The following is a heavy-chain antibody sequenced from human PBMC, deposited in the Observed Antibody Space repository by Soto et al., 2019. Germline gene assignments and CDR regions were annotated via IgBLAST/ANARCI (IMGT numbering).Heavy chain of an antibody. CDR1: GGSISSGDYY. CDR3: AREGRIAAAGTFDH. D-gene: IGHD6-13*01. Sequence: QVQLQESGPGLVKPSQTLSLTCTVSGGSISSGDYYWSWIRQVPGKGLEGIGYIYYSGSTYYNPSLKGRVAMSVDTYKNLLSLKLSSVTAADTDIYYCAREGRIAAAGTFDHWGQGTLVTVSS. J-gene: IGHJ4*02. CDR2: IYYSGST. V-gene: IGHV4-31*03.